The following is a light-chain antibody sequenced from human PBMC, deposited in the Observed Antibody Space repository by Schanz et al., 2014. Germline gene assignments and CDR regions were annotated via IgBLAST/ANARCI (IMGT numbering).Light chain of an antibody. V-gene: IGKV3-15*01. CDR3: QQYNNWPVT. Sequence: EIVLTQSPATLSLSPGERATLSCRASQSVSSSYLAWYQQKPGQPPRLLIYGASTRATGFPARFSGSGSGTEFTLTISSLQSEDVAVYYCQQYNNWPVTFGPGTKVDIK. CDR1: QSVSSSY. J-gene: IGKJ3*01. CDR2: GAS.